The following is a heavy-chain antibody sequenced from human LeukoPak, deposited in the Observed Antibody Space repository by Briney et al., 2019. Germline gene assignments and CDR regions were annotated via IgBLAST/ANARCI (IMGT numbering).Heavy chain of an antibody. V-gene: IGHV4-4*07. CDR3: AREGPNLYSSSWAPIPHYYYYGMDV. D-gene: IGHD6-13*01. CDR2: IYTSGST. Sequence: SETLSLTCTVSGGSISSYYWSWIRQPAGKGLEWIGRIYTSGSTNYNPSLKSRVTMSVDTSKNQFSLKLSSVTAADTAVYYCAREGPNLYSSSWAPIPHYYYYGMDVRGQGTTVTVSS. J-gene: IGHJ6*02. CDR1: GGSISSYY.